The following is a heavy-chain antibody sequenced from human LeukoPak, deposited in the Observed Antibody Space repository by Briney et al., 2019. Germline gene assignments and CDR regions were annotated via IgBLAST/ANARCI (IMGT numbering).Heavy chain of an antibody. V-gene: IGHV1-18*01. CDR1: GYTFTSYG. CDR2: ISAYNDNT. D-gene: IGHD6-13*01. Sequence: ASVKVSCKASGYTFTSYGISWVRQAPGQGLEWMGWISAYNDNTNYAQKLQGRVTMTTDTSTSTAYMELRSLRSDDTAVYYCARMDSGSWYLGVGYYMDVWGKGTTVTVSS. J-gene: IGHJ6*03. CDR3: ARMDSGSWYLGVGYYMDV.